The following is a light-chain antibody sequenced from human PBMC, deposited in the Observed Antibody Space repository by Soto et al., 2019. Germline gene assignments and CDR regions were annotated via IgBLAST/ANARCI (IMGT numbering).Light chain of an antibody. CDR2: KAS. V-gene: IGKV1-5*03. J-gene: IGKJ2*01. CDR1: QSISSW. CDR3: QQYNSYPS. Sequence: DIQMTQSPSILSAAVGDSVINTCPAKQSISSWLAWYQQKPGKAPTLLIYKASSLENWVPSRFSGSGSGTEFTLTIISLQPDDFATYYCQQYNSYPSFGQGTKLEIK.